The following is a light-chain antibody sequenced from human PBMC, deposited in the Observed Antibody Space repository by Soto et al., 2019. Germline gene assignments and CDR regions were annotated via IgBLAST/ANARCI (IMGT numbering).Light chain of an antibody. J-gene: IGKJ1*01. Sequence: DIQMTQSPSSLSSSLEDRFLTTCVASQSISNHLNWYQLKPGKAHKLLIYAASSLQSGVPSRFSGSGSGTDFTITISRLKTEDFANYTCQQSFSTPRTVGQGTKVEIK. V-gene: IGKV1-39*01. CDR1: QSISNH. CDR2: AAS. CDR3: QQSFSTPRT.